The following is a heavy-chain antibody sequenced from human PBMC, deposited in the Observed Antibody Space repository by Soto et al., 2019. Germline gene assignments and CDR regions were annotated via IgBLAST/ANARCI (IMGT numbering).Heavy chain of an antibody. V-gene: IGHV1-18*01. J-gene: IGHJ6*02. CDR3: ARMGDVPYYYYGMDV. CDR1: GYTFTRSG. D-gene: IGHD3-16*01. CDR2: INGYNGNT. Sequence: QVQLVQSGAEVKKPGASVKVSCKASGYTFTRSGISWVRQAPGQGLEWMGWINGYNGNTNYTQKIQGRITMTTDTPTSTAYMELRSLRSDDTAGYYCARMGDVPYYYYGMDVWGQGTTVIVSS.